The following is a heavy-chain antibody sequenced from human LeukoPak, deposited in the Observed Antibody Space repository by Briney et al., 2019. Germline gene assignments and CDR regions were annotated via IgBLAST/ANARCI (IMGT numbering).Heavy chain of an antibody. CDR2: IYHSWST. CDR1: GYSISSGYH. Sequence: PSETLSLTCAVSGYSISSGYHWGWIRPPPGKGLEWIGSIYHSWSTYYNPSLKSRVTISVDTSKNHFSLKLSAVSAADTAVYYCARHKGYVISWFDPWGQGTLVTVSS. CDR3: ARHKGYVISWFDP. D-gene: IGHD5-12*01. J-gene: IGHJ5*02. V-gene: IGHV4-38-2*01.